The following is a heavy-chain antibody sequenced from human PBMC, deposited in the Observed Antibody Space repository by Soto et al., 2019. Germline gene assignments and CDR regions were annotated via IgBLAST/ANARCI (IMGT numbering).Heavy chain of an antibody. V-gene: IGHV3-23*01. CDR2: ISGSGGST. J-gene: IGHJ4*02. Sequence: PGGSLRLSCAASGFTFSSYAMSWVRQAPGKGLEWVSAISGSGGSTYYADSVKGRFTISRDNSKNTLYLQMNSLRSEGTAVYYCAKDFYYYGPGSYPHAFHYWGQEPLVTASS. CDR1: GFTFSSYA. D-gene: IGHD3-10*01. CDR3: AKDFYYYGPGSYPHAFHY.